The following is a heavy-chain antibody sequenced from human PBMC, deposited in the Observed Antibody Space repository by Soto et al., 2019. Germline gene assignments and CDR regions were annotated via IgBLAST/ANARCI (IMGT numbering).Heavy chain of an antibody. D-gene: IGHD6-19*01. V-gene: IGHV3-30*18. CDR1: GFTFSSYG. CDR3: AKDRPQSKAIAVAGTPDY. J-gene: IGHJ4*02. CDR2: ISYDGSNK. Sequence: QVQLVESGGGVVQPGRSLRLSCAASGFTFSSYGMHWVRQAPGKGLEWVAVISYDGSNKYYADSVKGRFTISRDNSKNTLYLQMNSLRAEDTAVYYCAKDRPQSKAIAVAGTPDYWGQGTLVTVSS.